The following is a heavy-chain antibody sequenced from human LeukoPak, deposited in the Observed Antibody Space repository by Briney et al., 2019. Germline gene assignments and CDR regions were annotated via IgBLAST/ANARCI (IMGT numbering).Heavy chain of an antibody. CDR1: GFTFSSFS. J-gene: IGHJ1*01. V-gene: IGHV3-21*01. D-gene: IGHD6-19*01. CDR2: ISSSTSYI. Sequence: KPGGSLRLSCAASGFTFSSFSMNWVRQPPGKWLESLSSISSSTSYIYYADSVKGRFTISRDNAKNSLYLQMNSLRAEDTAVYYCARNRIAVAGPEYFQHWGQGTLVTVSS. CDR3: ARNRIAVAGPEYFQH.